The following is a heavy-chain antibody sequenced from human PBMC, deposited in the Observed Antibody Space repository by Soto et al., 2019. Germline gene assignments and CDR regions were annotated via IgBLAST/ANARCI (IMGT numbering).Heavy chain of an antibody. CDR1: GFTFSSYD. J-gene: IGHJ4*02. Sequence: EVQLVESGGGLVQPGGSLRLSCAASGFTFSSYDMNWVRQAPGKGLEWVSYISSSGSSINYADSVKGRFTISRDNAKNSLYLQMNSLRAEDTAVYYCARDPGCSDGVCSRFDYWGQGTLVTVS. CDR3: ARDPGCSDGVCSRFDY. CDR2: ISSSGSSI. D-gene: IGHD2-8*01. V-gene: IGHV3-48*03.